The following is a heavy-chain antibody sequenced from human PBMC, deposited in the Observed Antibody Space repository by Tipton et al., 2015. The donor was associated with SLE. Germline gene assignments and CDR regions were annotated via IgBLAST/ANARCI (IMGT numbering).Heavy chain of an antibody. Sequence: SLRLSCAASGFSFSTYGMHWVRQAPGKGLEWVAVIWSDGSIKYYIDSVKGRFTISKDNSNNQFSLQLTSVTPEDTAVYYCARGFLYDGFQVWGQGTLVTVSS. V-gene: IGHV3-33*01. D-gene: IGHD2-2*02. CDR1: GFSFSTYG. CDR2: IWSDGSIK. J-gene: IGHJ1*01. CDR3: ARGFLYDGFQV.